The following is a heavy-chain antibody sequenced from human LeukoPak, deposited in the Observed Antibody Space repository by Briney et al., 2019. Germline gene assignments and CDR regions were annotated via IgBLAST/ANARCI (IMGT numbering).Heavy chain of an antibody. J-gene: IGHJ5*02. CDR3: ARDLVTIFESWFDP. V-gene: IGHV3-48*01. Sequence: GGSLRLSCAASGFTFSSYSMNWVRQAPGKGLEWVSYISSSSSNIYYADSVKGRFTISRGNAKNSLYLEMTSLRAEDTGVYYCARDLVTIFESWFDPWGQGTLVSVSS. CDR1: GFTFSSYS. CDR2: ISSSSSNI. D-gene: IGHD3-3*01.